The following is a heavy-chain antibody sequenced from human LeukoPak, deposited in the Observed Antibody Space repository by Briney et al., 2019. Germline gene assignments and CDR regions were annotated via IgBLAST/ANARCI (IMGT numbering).Heavy chain of an antibody. J-gene: IGHJ6*02. CDR2: ISGSGGST. Sequence: TGGSLRLSCAASGFTFSSYAMSWVRQAPGKGLEWVSAISGSGGSTCYADSVKGRFTISRDNSKNTLYLQMNSLRAEDTAVYYCAKDRDFLRFLEWFHDYYGMDVWGQGTTVTVSS. CDR3: AKDRDFLRFLEWFHDYYGMDV. D-gene: IGHD3-3*01. CDR1: GFTFSSYA. V-gene: IGHV3-23*01.